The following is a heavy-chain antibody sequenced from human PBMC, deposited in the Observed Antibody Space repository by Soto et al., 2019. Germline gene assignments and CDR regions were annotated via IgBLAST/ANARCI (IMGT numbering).Heavy chain of an antibody. CDR1: GFTFSNYA. V-gene: IGHV3-23*01. CDR2: ISGSGGSA. D-gene: IGHD3-9*01. J-gene: IGHJ4*02. CDR3: AKASYDILTGYHLNYFDY. Sequence: GGSLRLSCAASGFTFSNYAMTWVRQGPGKGLEWVSAISGSGGSAYYADSAKGRFTISRDNSKNTLYLQMNSLRAEDTAVYYCAKASYDILTGYHLNYFDYWGQGTLVTVSS.